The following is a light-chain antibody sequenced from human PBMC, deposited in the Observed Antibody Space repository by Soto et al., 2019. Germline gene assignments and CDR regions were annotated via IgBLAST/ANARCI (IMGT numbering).Light chain of an antibody. CDR1: QTLNNF. CDR3: HQTYRPPWT. V-gene: IGKV1-39*01. J-gene: IGKJ1*01. CDR2: GAS. Sequence: DMQMTQSPSSLSASXXXRVTITCRANQTLNNFLNWYQHKPGKALKLLIYGASSLQSGVPSRFGGSGSGTDYTLTITSLQPEDFATYYCHQTYRPPWTFGQGTKVESK.